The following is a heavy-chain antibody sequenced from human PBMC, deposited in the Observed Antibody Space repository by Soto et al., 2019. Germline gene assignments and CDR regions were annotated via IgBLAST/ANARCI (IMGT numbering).Heavy chain of an antibody. CDR2: FNPTGDTA. CDR1: GYTFTSYY. J-gene: IGHJ6*02. CDR3: ARGGRIVDTGIGYYYCHAMDV. Sequence: ASVKVSCKASGYTFTSYYIHWVRQAPGQGLEWMGIFNPTGDTASYAQKLQGRVTMTRDTSTGTAYMELGSLRSEDTAVYYCARGGRIVDTGIGYYYCHAMDVWGQGTPVTVSS. V-gene: IGHV1-46*01. D-gene: IGHD5-18*01.